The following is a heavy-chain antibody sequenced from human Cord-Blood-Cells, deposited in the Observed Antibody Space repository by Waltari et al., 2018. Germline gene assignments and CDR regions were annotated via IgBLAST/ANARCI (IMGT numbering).Heavy chain of an antibody. J-gene: IGHJ6*02. V-gene: IGHV1-2*02. D-gene: IGHD6-13*01. Sequence: QLVQSGAEVKKPGASVKVSCKASGYTFTGYYMHWVRQAPGQGLEWMGWINPNSGGTNFAQKVQGRVTRTRDTSISTAYMELGRLMSDDTAVYYCARKGIAAAGYYYYGMDVWGQGTTVTVSS. CDR3: ARKGIAAAGYYYYGMDV. CDR1: GYTFTGYY. CDR2: INPNSGGT.